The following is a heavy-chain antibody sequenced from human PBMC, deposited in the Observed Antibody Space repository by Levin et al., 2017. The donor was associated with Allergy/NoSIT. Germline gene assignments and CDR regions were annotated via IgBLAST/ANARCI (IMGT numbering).Heavy chain of an antibody. D-gene: IGHD2-2*01. CDR3: AGGGCSSTSCLDN. Sequence: GESLKISCAASGFTFSNYWMHWVRQAPGKGLVWVSHINSDGSNTNYADSVKGRFTISRDNAKNTLYLQMNRLRDEETAVYYCAGGGCSSTSCLDNWGQGTLVTVSP. CDR1: GFTFSNYW. J-gene: IGHJ4*02. V-gene: IGHV3-74*01. CDR2: INSDGSNT.